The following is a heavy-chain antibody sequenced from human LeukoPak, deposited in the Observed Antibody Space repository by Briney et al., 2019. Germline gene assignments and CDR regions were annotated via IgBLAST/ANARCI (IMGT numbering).Heavy chain of an antibody. D-gene: IGHD6-19*01. V-gene: IGHV3-23*01. CDR1: GFPFGSYA. CDR3: VKLSSGSGSKFGFDA. CDR2: ITNGGVTT. J-gene: IGHJ4*02. Sequence: GGSLRLSCAASGFPFGSYAMSWVRQTPGKSLEWVSLITNGGVTTYYADSVRGRFTISRDNSKNILYLQMNSLRAEDTAVYYCVKLSSGSGSKFGFDAWGQGTLVTVSS.